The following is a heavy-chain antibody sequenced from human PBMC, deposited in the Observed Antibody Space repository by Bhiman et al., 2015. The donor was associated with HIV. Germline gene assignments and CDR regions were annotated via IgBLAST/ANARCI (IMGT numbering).Heavy chain of an antibody. D-gene: IGHD3-22*01. V-gene: IGHV3-23*01. Sequence: VQLLESGGDLVQPGGSLRLSCAAAGFSFSRYAMSWVRQAPGKGLEWVSSISGSAVTTYYADSVKGRFTISRDNSKNILYVQMNSLRAGDTAVYYCAKSPYFYDRNGYYDYWGQGILVTVSS. J-gene: IGHJ4*02. CDR3: AKSPYFYDRNGYYDY. CDR2: ISGSAVTT. CDR1: GFSFSRYA.